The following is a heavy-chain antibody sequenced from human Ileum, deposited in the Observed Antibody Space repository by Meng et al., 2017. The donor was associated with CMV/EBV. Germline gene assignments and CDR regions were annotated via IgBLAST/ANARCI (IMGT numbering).Heavy chain of an antibody. CDR2: TYYRSNWYT. V-gene: IGHV6-1*01. CDR1: GDSVASNTAA. J-gene: IGHJ5*02. D-gene: IGHD6-13*01. Sequence: QRQLQQPRPRLVNPSQTLSLPCALSGDSVASNTAAWNWIRQSPSRGREWLGRTYYRSNWYTVYAVSMRSRITINPDTSKNQFSLPLNSVTPEDTAVYYCTRDRGAAPGISPWFDPWGQGTLVTVSS. CDR3: TRDRGAAPGISPWFDP.